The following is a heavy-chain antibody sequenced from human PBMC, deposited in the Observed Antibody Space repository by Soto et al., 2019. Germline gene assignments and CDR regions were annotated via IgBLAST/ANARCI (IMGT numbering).Heavy chain of an antibody. CDR1: GYRFTTFW. V-gene: IGHV5-51*01. CDR3: VTTVAFDY. D-gene: IGHD4-17*01. CDR2: IYPADSDS. J-gene: IGHJ4*02. Sequence: VESLKISCRGSGYRFTTFWIGWVRQMPGKGLEWLGGIYPADSDSRYSPSFQGQVTISADKSINTAYLQWSSLRASDTAMYYCVTTVAFDYWGQGTLVTVSS.